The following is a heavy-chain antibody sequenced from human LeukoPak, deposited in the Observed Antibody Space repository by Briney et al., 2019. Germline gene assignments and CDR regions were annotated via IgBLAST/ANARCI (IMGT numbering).Heavy chain of an antibody. D-gene: IGHD3-9*01. Sequence: PRASVKVSCKASGYTFTSYGISWVRQAPGQGLEWMGWISAYNGNTNYAQKLQGRVTMTTDTSTSTAYMELRSLRSDDTAVYYCARDKDDILTGYYSSADYWGQGTLVTVSS. CDR3: ARDKDDILTGYYSSADY. CDR1: GYTFTSYG. CDR2: ISAYNGNT. V-gene: IGHV1-18*01. J-gene: IGHJ4*02.